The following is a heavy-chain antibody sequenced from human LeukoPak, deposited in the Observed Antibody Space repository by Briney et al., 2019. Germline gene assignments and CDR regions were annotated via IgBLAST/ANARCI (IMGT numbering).Heavy chain of an antibody. J-gene: IGHJ6*03. CDR1: GFTFSSYW. V-gene: IGHV3-7*01. CDR3: ARLAAMVTFYYYYMDV. CDR2: IKTDGSQI. D-gene: IGHD5-18*01. Sequence: GGSLRLSCVASGFTFSSYWMTWVRQAPGKGLEWVANIKTDGSQIYYVDSVKGRFTISRDNAKNSLYLQMNSLRAEDTAVYYCARLAAMVTFYYYYMDVWGKGTTVTVSS.